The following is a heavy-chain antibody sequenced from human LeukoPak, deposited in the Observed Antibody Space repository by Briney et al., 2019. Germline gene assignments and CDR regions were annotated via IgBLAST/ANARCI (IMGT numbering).Heavy chain of an antibody. D-gene: IGHD2-2*01. Sequence: SETLSLTCAVYGGSFSGYYWSWIRQPPGKGLEWIGEINHSGSTNYNPSLKSRVTISVATSKNQFSLKLSSVTAADTAVYYCARGGARYCSSTSCPLLDYWGQGTLVTVSS. CDR1: GGSFSGYY. V-gene: IGHV4-34*01. CDR2: INHSGST. J-gene: IGHJ4*02. CDR3: ARGGARYCSSTSCPLLDY.